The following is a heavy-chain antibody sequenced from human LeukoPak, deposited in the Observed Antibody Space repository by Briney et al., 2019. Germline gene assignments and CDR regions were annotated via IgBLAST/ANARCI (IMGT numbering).Heavy chain of an antibody. CDR2: IHTSEST. V-gene: IGHV4-4*07. CDR3: AGRAQTTGWSFDY. CDR1: GGSITSYF. J-gene: IGHJ4*02. Sequence: SGTLSLTCIVSGGSITSYFWSWIRQPAGKGLGWIGQIHTSESTNYNPSLKSRVAMSVDTSKNQFSLELSSVTAADTAVYYCAGRAQTTGWSFDYWGQGALVTVSS. D-gene: IGHD6-19*01.